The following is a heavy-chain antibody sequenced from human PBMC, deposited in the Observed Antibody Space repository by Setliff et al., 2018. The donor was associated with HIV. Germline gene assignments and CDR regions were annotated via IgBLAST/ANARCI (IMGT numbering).Heavy chain of an antibody. CDR3: AKDTPRGAATDV. Sequence: ASVKVSCKASGYTFIDYFIHWVRQAPGQGLEWMGWISPDNGDTNIPQRFRGRVTMTRDTSINTAYLQLNRLRPGDSGLYICAKDTPRGAATDVWGLGTPVTVSS. CDR2: ISPDNGDT. D-gene: IGHD3-10*01. CDR1: GYTFIDYF. J-gene: IGHJ4*02. V-gene: IGHV1-2*02.